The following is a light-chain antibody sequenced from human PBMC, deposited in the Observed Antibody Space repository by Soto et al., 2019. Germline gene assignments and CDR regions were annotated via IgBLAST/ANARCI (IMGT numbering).Light chain of an antibody. J-gene: IGKJ1*01. CDR2: GAS. CDR3: HQYGNSPQT. Sequence: EIVLTQSPGTLSLSPGQRATLSCRASQSVSSNLAWYQQKPGQAPRLLIYGASTRATGIPARFSGSGSGTVFTLTINILEPDDFAVYYCHQYGNSPQTFGQGTKVDI. CDR1: QSVSSN. V-gene: IGKV3-20*01.